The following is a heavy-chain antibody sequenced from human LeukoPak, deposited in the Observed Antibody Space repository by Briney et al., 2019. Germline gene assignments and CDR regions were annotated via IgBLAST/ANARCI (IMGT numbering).Heavy chain of an antibody. V-gene: IGHV1-69*13. J-gene: IGHJ6*03. CDR3: ASSGYSSLYYMDV. CDR1: GSTFGDYH. D-gene: IGHD5-12*01. Sequence: ASVKVSCKASGSTFGDYHINWVRQDPGQGLEWMGGIVPIFGTANYAQKFQGRVTITADESTSTAYMELSSLRSEDTAVYYCASSGYSSLYYMDVWGKGTMVTVSS. CDR2: IVPIFGTA.